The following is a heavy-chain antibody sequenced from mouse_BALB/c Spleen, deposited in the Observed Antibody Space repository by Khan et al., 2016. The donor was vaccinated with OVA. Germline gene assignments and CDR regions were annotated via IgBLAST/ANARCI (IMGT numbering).Heavy chain of an antibody. CDR1: GFTFSSFG. V-gene: IGHV5-17*02. CDR2: ISYGGNNI. J-gene: IGHJ1*01. D-gene: IGHD2-3*01. Sequence: EVELVESGGGLVQPGGSRKLSCAASGFTFSSFGMHWVRQAPEKGLEWVAFISYGGNNIYSADTVKGRFTICRDNPKNTLFLQMTILRSEDTAMYYCARLGDGGYFDVWGAGTTVTVSS. CDR3: ARLGDGGYFDV.